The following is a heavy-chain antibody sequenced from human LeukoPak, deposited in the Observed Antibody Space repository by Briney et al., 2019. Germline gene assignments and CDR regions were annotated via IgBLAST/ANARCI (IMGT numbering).Heavy chain of an antibody. J-gene: IGHJ1*01. CDR2: SDPDTGEA. Sequence: ASVKVSCKVSGYTLSELSMHWVRQPPGKGLEWMGGSDPDTGEALYAQKFQGRVTMTEDTSTDTAYMELNSLRSEDTAVYYCARGSYDSSDFEYFHHWGQGTLVTVSS. CDR3: ARGSYDSSDFEYFHH. CDR1: GYTLSELS. V-gene: IGHV1-24*01. D-gene: IGHD3-22*01.